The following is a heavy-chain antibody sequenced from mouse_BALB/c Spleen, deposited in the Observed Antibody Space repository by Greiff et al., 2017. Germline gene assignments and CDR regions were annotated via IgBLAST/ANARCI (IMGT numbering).Heavy chain of an antibody. V-gene: IGHV1-14*01. Sequence: VQLKESGPELVKPGASVKMSCKASGYTFTSYVMHWVKQKPGQGLEWIGYINPYNDGTKYNEKFKGKATLTSDKSSSTAYMELSSLTSEDSAVYYCASRYGDVWFAYWGQGTLVTVSA. J-gene: IGHJ3*01. D-gene: IGHD1-2*01. CDR1: GYTFTSYV. CDR2: INPYNDGT. CDR3: ASRYGDVWFAY.